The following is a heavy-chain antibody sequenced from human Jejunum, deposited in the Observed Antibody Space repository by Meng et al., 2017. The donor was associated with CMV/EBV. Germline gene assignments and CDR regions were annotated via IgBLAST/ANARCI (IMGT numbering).Heavy chain of an antibody. CDR1: GFTFSTYW. D-gene: IGHD2-8*01. CDR2: IKENGGEK. J-gene: IGHJ6*02. CDR3: ARGGVPYGMDV. Sequence: CAASGFTFSTYWMNWVRQAPGKGLEWVANIKENGGEKYYADSVKGRFTISRDNAKNSLYLQMNSLRVEDTAVYYCARGGVPYGMDVLGQGTTVTVSS. V-gene: IGHV3-7*01.